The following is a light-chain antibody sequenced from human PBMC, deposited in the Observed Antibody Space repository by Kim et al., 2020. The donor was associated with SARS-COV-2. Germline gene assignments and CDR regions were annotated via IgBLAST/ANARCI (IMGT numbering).Light chain of an antibody. V-gene: IGLV2-14*03. CDR2: DVS. Sequence: GQSITISCTGASSDVGGSNYVSWSQQHPGKAPKLMIYDVSNRPSGVSNRFSGSKSGNTASLTISGLQAEDEADYYCSSHTGSNTWVFGGGTQLTVL. J-gene: IGLJ3*02. CDR3: SSHTGSNTWV. CDR1: SSDVGGSNY.